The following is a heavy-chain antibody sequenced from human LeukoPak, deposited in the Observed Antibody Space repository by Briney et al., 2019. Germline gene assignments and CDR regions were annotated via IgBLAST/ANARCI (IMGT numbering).Heavy chain of an antibody. V-gene: IGHV3-23*01. CDR3: AKRDTRGRYYFAS. CDR2: ISSGGDAT. D-gene: IGHD2-2*01. CDR1: RFTFSSYA. J-gene: IGHJ4*02. Sequence: GGSLRLSCAASRFTFSSYAMSWVRQAPGKGLDWVSAISSGGDATYYADSVKGRFTISRDNSKNTLFLHMNSLRAEDTAVYFCAKRDTRGRYYFASWGLGTLVTVSS.